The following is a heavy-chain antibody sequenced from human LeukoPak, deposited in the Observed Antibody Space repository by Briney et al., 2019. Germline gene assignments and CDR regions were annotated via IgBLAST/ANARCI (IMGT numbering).Heavy chain of an antibody. Sequence: GRSLRLSCAASGFTFSSYAMHWVRQAPGKELEWVAVISYDGSNKYYADSVKGRFTISRDNSKNTLYLQMNSLRAEDTAVYYCASRYDYSNYIDYWGQGTLVTVSS. J-gene: IGHJ4*02. D-gene: IGHD4-11*01. CDR3: ASRYDYSNYIDY. CDR1: GFTFSSYA. V-gene: IGHV3-30-3*01. CDR2: ISYDGSNK.